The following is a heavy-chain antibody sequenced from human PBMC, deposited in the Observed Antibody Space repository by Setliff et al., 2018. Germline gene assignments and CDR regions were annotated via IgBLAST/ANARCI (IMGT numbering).Heavy chain of an antibody. V-gene: IGHV4-39*01. CDR2: VDHSGNT. CDR3: ARGYCSSAACFFAGWFDP. J-gene: IGHJ5*02. D-gene: IGHD2-2*01. Sequence: SETLSLTCTVSGDSISRSTYYWGWIRQSPGKGLDWIGTVDHSGNTFYNPSLKSRVTISVDTSKNQLSLKLASVTAADTAVYYCARGYCSSAACFFAGWFDPWGQGTLVTVSS. CDR1: GDSISRSTYY.